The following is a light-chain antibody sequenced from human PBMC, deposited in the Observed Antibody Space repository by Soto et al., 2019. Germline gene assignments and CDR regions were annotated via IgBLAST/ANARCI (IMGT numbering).Light chain of an antibody. CDR3: QQYVSSGT. V-gene: IGKV3-20*01. CDR1: QSVSNNY. CDR2: GAS. J-gene: IGKJ1*01. Sequence: EIVLTHSPGTLSLSPGERATLSCRASQSVSNNYLAWYQQKPGQAPRLLIYGASNRATGIPDRFSGSGSGTDFTLTISRLEPEDFAVYYCQQYVSSGTFGQGTKVDIK.